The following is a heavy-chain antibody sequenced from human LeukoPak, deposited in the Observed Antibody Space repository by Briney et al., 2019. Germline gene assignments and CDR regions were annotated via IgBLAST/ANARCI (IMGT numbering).Heavy chain of an antibody. CDR3: ARGISTSGWLDY. V-gene: IGHV3-53*01. J-gene: IGHJ4*02. Sequence: GGSLTLSCAASGFIVSSNYMSWVRQAPGKGLEWVSVLYSGGDTYYAGSVQGRFTVSRDNSKNTLYLQMNSLRAEDTAVYYCARGISTSGWLDYWGRGTLVTVSS. CDR2: LYSGGDT. D-gene: IGHD6-19*01. CDR1: GFIVSSNY.